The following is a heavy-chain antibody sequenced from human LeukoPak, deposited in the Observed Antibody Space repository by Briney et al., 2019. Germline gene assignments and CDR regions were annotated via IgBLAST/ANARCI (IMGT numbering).Heavy chain of an antibody. CDR2: IKQDGSEK. Sequence: PGGSLRLSCAASGFTFSSYWMSWVRQALGKGLEWVANIKQDGSEKYYVDSVKGRFTISRDNAKNSLYLQMNSLRAEDTAVYYCARDPLGGQLLQDNWFDPWGQGTLVTVSS. CDR3: ARDPLGGQLLQDNWFDP. J-gene: IGHJ5*02. CDR1: GFTFSSYW. D-gene: IGHD2-2*01. V-gene: IGHV3-7*01.